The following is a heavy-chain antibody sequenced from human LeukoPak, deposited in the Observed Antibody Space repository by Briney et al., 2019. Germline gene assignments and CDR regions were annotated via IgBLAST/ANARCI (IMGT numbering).Heavy chain of an antibody. CDR1: GFTFSTYS. D-gene: IGHD6-19*01. V-gene: IGHV3-21*01. CDR2: ISSGSSYI. CDR3: AGGYSSGWFNEGDY. Sequence: PGGSLRLSCAASGFTFSTYSMNWVRQAPGKGLEWVSSISSGSSYIYYADSAKGRFTISRDNAKNSLYLQMNSLRAEDTAVYYCAGGYSSGWFNEGDYWGQGTLVTVSS. J-gene: IGHJ4*02.